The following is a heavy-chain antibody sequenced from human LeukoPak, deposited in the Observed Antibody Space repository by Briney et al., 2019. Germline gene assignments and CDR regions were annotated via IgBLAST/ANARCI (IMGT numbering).Heavy chain of an antibody. CDR1: GFTFSSYW. V-gene: IGHV3-23*01. Sequence: PGGSLRLSCAASGFTFSSYWMSWVRQAPGKGLEWVSGITSGGGDTYHHDSVNGRFTISRDNSKNTLYLQMNSLRAGDTAIYYCAKGSSSSRPYYFDYWAPGTLVTVSS. J-gene: IGHJ4*02. D-gene: IGHD6-6*01. CDR2: ITSGGGDT. CDR3: AKGSSSSRPYYFDY.